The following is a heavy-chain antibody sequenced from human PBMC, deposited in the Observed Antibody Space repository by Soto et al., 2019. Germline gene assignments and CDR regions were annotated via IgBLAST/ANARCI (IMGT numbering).Heavy chain of an antibody. Sequence: SVKVSCKASGGTFSSYAISWVRQAPGQGLEWMGGIIPIFGTANYAQKFQGRVTITADESTSTAYMELSNLRSEDTAVYYCARDGVWYYDSSGYYQSDYWGQGTLVTVSS. CDR1: GGTFSSYA. CDR3: ARDGVWYYDSSGYYQSDY. J-gene: IGHJ4*02. CDR2: IIPIFGTA. V-gene: IGHV1-69*13. D-gene: IGHD3-22*01.